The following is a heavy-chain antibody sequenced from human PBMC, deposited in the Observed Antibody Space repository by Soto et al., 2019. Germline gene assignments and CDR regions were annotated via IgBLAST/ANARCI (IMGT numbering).Heavy chain of an antibody. CDR1: GFTFSSYS. J-gene: IGHJ4*02. CDR3: ARVAKTSQRY. V-gene: IGHV3-48*04. Sequence: EVQLVESGGGLVQPGGSLRLSCVASGFTFSSYSMNWVRQAPGKGLEWISYISGSSSLIYEADSVKDRFTISRDNAKNSLYLQMNSLRIEDTGIYYCARVAKTSQRYWGQGTLVTVSS. CDR2: ISGSSSLI.